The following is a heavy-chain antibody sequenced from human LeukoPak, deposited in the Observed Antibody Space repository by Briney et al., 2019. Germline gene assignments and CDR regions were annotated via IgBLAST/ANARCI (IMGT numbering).Heavy chain of an antibody. D-gene: IGHD2-2*01. CDR1: GFTFSTYS. CDR2: ISSGSSYI. V-gene: IGHV3-21*01. CDR3: ARYCSSSRCLYYYYMDV. Sequence: GGSLSLSCAASGFTFSTYSMNWVRQAPGKGLEWVSSISSGSSYIYYADSMKGRFTISRDDATNSLYLQMNSLRAEDTAVYYCARYCSSSRCLYYYYMDVWGKGPTVTVSS. J-gene: IGHJ6*03.